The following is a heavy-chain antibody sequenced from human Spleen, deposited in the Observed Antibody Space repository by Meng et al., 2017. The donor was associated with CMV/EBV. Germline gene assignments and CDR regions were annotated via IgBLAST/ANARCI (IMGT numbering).Heavy chain of an antibody. CDR3: ARGTIGGATSFDY. D-gene: IGHD3-16*01. Sequence: GESLKISCAASGFAASYNYMSWVRQAPGKGLQWVSVFYRGGSTYYADSVKGRFTISSDNSGDTLYLQMNSLRAEDTAMYYCARGTIGGATSFDYWGQGTLVTVSS. V-gene: IGHV3-53*01. CDR2: FYRGGST. J-gene: IGHJ4*02. CDR1: GFAASYNY.